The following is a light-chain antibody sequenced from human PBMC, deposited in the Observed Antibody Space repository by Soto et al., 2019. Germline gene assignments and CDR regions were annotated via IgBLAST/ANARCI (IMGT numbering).Light chain of an antibody. J-gene: IGKJ1*01. CDR1: QSVSSNY. Sequence: EIVLTQSPGTLSSSPGERATLSCRASQSVSSNYLAWYQRKPAQAPRLLIYGASNRATDIPYRFIGSGSGTDFTLTITRLEPDDFALYYCQQYGGSPPTFGQGTKVEIK. CDR3: QQYGGSPPT. CDR2: GAS. V-gene: IGKV3-20*01.